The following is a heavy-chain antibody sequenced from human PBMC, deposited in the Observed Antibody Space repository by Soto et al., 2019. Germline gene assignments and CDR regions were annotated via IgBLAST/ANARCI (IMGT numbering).Heavy chain of an antibody. CDR3: ARDGEWLQTAFDI. CDR1: GYTLTELS. D-gene: IGHD5-12*01. CDR2: FDPEDGET. J-gene: IGHJ3*02. Sequence: ASVKVSCKVSGYTLTELSMHWVRQAPGKGLEWMGGFDPEDGETIYAQKFQGRVTMTGDTSTDTAYMELSSLRSEDTAMYYCARDGEWLQTAFDIWGQGTMVTVSS. V-gene: IGHV1-24*01.